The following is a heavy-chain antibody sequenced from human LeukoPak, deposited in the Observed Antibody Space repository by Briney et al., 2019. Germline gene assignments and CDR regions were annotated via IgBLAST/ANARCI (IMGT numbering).Heavy chain of an antibody. CDR1: GFTFSSYS. CDR2: ISGSSSYI. V-gene: IGHV3-21*01. J-gene: IGHJ4*02. CDR3: ARDNDSRDPPHFDY. D-gene: IGHD3-16*01. Sequence: GGSLRLSCAASGFTFSSYSMNWVRQAPGKGLEWVSSISGSSSYIYYADSVKGRFTISRDNAKNSLYLQMNSLRAEDTAVYYCARDNDSRDPPHFDYWGQGTLVTVSS.